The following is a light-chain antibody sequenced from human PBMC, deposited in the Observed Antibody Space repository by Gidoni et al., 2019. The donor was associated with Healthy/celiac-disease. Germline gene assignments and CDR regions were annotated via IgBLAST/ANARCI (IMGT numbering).Light chain of an antibody. CDR3: QSYDSSSLV. V-gene: IGLV6-57*02. Sequence: FMLTPPHSVSESPGKTVTISCTGSSGSIASNYVQWYQQRPGSAPTTVIYEDNQRPSGVPDRFSGSIDSSSNSASLTISGLKTEDEADYYCQSYDSSSLVFGGGTKLTVL. CDR1: SGSIASNY. CDR2: EDN. J-gene: IGLJ2*01.